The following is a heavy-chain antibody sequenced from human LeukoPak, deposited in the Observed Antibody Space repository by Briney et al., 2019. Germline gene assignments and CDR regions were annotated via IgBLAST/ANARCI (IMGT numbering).Heavy chain of an antibody. D-gene: IGHD2-8*01. CDR3: ARHGRMVIMSKFSTGIDQ. Sequence: SETLSLTCSVSGASISSYFWSWIRQPPGKGLEWIGYIYYTGMSNSKPSLKSRVTISMDTSKNQFSLQLSSVTAADTAIYYCARHGRMVIMSKFSTGIDQWGQGTLVTVSS. V-gene: IGHV4-59*08. CDR2: IYYTGMS. J-gene: IGHJ4*02. CDR1: GASISSYF.